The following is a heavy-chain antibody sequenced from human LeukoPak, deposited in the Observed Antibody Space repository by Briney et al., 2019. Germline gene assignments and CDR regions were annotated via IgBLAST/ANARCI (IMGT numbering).Heavy chain of an antibody. CDR3: ARRSGSSWYSWFDP. D-gene: IGHD6-13*01. Sequence: GRSLRLSCAASGFTFSSYGMHWVRQAPGKGLEWVAVISYDGSNKYYADSVKGRFTISRDNSKNTLYLQMNSLRAEDTAVYYCARRSGSSWYSWFDPWGQGTLVTVSS. CDR1: GFTFSSYG. CDR2: ISYDGSNK. J-gene: IGHJ5*02. V-gene: IGHV3-30*03.